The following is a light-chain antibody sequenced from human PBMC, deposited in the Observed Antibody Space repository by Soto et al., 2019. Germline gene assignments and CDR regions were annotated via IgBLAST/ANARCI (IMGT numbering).Light chain of an antibody. J-gene: IGKJ3*01. CDR1: QDISNY. V-gene: IGKV1-33*01. Sequence: DIQMTQSPSSLSASVGDRVTITCQASQDISNYLNWYQQKPGKAPKLLMSVASILETVVPSRFSGSGSGTEFTLTISGPQTEDIATYYCQQYDTLPPTFGPGTTVDLK. CDR2: VAS. CDR3: QQYDTLPPT.